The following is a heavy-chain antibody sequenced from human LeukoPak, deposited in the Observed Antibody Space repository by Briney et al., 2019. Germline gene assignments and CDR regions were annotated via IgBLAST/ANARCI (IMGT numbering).Heavy chain of an antibody. CDR3: ARDRGTWNDDGFDY. V-gene: IGHV1-46*01. Sequence: ASVKVSCKASGYTFTNNFMHWVRQAPGQGLEWMGIINPSGDNTWYAQKFQGRVTMTRDMATSTDYMEVSSLRSEDTAVYYCARDRGTWNDDGFDYWGQGTLVTVSS. CDR2: INPSGDNT. CDR1: GYTFTNNF. J-gene: IGHJ4*02. D-gene: IGHD1-1*01.